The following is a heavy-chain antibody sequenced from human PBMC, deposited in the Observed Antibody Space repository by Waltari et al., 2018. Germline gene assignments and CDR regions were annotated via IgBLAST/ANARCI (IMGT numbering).Heavy chain of an antibody. CDR3: ARDGGRIAVALFDY. D-gene: IGHD6-19*01. J-gene: IGHJ4*02. Sequence: EVRLVESGGGLVQPGGSLRLSCAASGFTFISYWMSWVRQAPGKGLEWVANIKQDGSEKYYVDSVKGRFTISRDNAKNSLYLQMNSLRAEDTAVYYCARDGGRIAVALFDYWGQGTLVTVSS. V-gene: IGHV3-7*01. CDR1: GFTFISYW. CDR2: IKQDGSEK.